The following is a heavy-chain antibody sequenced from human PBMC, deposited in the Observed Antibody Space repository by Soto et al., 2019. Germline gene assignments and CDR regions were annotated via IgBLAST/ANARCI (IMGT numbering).Heavy chain of an antibody. CDR1: GYTFITYY. D-gene: IGHD2-2*01. J-gene: IGHJ5*01. CDR2: INPSDDST. Sequence: ASVKVSCKASGYTFITYYIHWVRQAPGQGLEWMGIINPSDDSTRYAEKFQGRVTMTRDTSTSTVYMELSSLRSEDTAVYYCARDHVACSSTSCYASSPGDSWGQGTLLTVSS. CDR3: ARDHVACSSTSCYASSPGDS. V-gene: IGHV1-46*01.